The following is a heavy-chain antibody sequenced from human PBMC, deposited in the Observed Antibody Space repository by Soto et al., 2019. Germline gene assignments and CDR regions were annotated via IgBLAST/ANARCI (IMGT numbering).Heavy chain of an antibody. CDR1: GFAVSSKY. Sequence: EVQLVESGGGVIQPGGSLRLSCAASGFAVSSKYMTWVRQAPGKGLEWVSVIYGGGTTYYADSVKGRFSISRDTSKNTLYLQMNSQRAEDTAVYYCVQTTGWPGLDFWGQGTMVTVSS. CDR3: VQTTGWPGLDF. V-gene: IGHV3-53*01. D-gene: IGHD6-19*01. CDR2: IYGGGTT. J-gene: IGHJ4*02.